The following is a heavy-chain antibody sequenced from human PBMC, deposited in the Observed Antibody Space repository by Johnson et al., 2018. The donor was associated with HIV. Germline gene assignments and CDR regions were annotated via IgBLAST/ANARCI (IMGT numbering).Heavy chain of an antibody. D-gene: IGHD3-10*01. J-gene: IGHJ3*02. CDR3: VRDSFYYGYDSFDI. V-gene: IGHV3-11*04. CDR1: GFIFSDYY. CDR2: ISSSGATI. Sequence: QMQLVESGGGVVKPGESLRLSCAASGFIFSDYYMTWIRQAPGKGLEWISYISSSGATIYYADSVKGRFTISRDNSKSSLYLQMNSLRVEDTAIYYCVRDSFYYGYDSFDIWGRGTMVTVSS.